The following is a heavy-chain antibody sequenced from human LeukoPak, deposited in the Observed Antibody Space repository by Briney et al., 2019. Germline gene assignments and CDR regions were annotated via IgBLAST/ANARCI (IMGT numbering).Heavy chain of an antibody. Sequence: ASVKVSCKASGYTFTSYGISWVRQAPGQGLEWMGWISAYNGNTNYAQKLQGRVTMTTDTSTSTAYMELRSLRSDDTAVYYCARGSAVRGWDDYSGYYPTFDYWGQGTLVTVSS. V-gene: IGHV1-18*01. D-gene: IGHD3-22*01. CDR2: ISAYNGNT. CDR1: GYTFTSYG. J-gene: IGHJ4*02. CDR3: ARGSAVRGWDDYSGYYPTFDY.